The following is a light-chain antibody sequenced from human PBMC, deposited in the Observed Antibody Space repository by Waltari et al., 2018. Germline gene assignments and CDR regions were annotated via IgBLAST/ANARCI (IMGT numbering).Light chain of an antibody. CDR3: QQYDNLPFT. J-gene: IGKJ3*01. Sequence: DIQMTQSPSSLSASVGDRVTITCQASQDIRNSLNWYKRKPGKAPKLLIYGASNLEPGVPSWFSGSGSGTHFTFTISSLQPEDIGTYYCQQYDNLPFTFGPGTKVDIK. V-gene: IGKV1-33*01. CDR2: GAS. CDR1: QDIRNS.